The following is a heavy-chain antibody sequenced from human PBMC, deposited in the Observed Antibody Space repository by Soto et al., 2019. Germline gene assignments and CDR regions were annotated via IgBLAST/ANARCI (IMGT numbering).Heavy chain of an antibody. Sequence: GGSLRLSCAASGFTFSSYAMHWVRQAPGKGLEWVAVISYDGSNKYYADSVKGRFTISRDNSKNTLYLQMNSLRAEDTAVYYCARGGTYYDFWSGRALYYYYGMDVWGQGTTVTVSS. V-gene: IGHV3-30-3*01. J-gene: IGHJ6*02. CDR2: ISYDGSNK. CDR3: ARGGTYYDFWSGRALYYYYGMDV. CDR1: GFTFSSYA. D-gene: IGHD3-3*01.